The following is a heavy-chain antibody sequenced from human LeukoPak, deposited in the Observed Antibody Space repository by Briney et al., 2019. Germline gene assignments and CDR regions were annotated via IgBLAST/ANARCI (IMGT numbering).Heavy chain of an antibody. CDR1: GYTFTSYG. V-gene: IGHV1-18*04. CDR2: ISAYNGNT. CDR3: ARDKGSSSWYRVMDY. Sequence: ASVKVSCKASGYTFTSYGISWMRQAPGQGLEWMGWISAYNGNTNYAQKLQGRVTMTTDTSTSTAYMELRSLRSDDTAVYYRARDKGSSSWYRVMDYWGQGTLVTVSS. D-gene: IGHD6-13*01. J-gene: IGHJ4*02.